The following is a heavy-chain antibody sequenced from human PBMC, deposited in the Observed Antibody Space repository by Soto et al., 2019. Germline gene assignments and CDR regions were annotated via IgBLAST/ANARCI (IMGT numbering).Heavy chain of an antibody. CDR2: IKSKTDGGTT. CDR3: TTEDRQQDAFDI. D-gene: IGHD6-13*01. J-gene: IGHJ3*02. Sequence: GGSLRLCCAASGFTFSNAWMIWVRQAPGKGLEWVGRIKSKTDGGTTDYAAPVKGRFTISRDDSKNTLYLQMNSLKTEDTAVYYCTTEDRQQDAFDIWGQGTMVTVSS. V-gene: IGHV3-15*01. CDR1: GFTFSNAW.